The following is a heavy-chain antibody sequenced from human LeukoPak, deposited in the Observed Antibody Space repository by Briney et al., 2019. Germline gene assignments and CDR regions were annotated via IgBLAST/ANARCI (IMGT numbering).Heavy chain of an antibody. CDR1: GGTFSSYA. Sequence: ASVKVSCKASGGTFSSYAISWVRQAPGQGLEWMGWINPNSGGTNYAQKFQGRVTMTRDMSTSTVYMELSSLRSEDTAVYYCARAHDYGGPITPFDYWGQGTLVTVSS. CDR2: INPNSGGT. D-gene: IGHD4-23*01. J-gene: IGHJ4*02. CDR3: ARAHDYGGPITPFDY. V-gene: IGHV1-2*02.